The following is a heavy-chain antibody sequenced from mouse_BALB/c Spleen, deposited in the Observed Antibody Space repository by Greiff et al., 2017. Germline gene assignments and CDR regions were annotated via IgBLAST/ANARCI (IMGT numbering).Heavy chain of an antibody. CDR2: ISSGSSTI. J-gene: IGHJ2*01. Sequence: DVKLVESGGGLVQPGGSRKLSCAASGFTFSSFGMHWVRQAPEKGLEWVAYISSGSSTIYYADTVKGRCTISRDNPKNTLFLQMTSLRSEDTAMYYCARSGSSDLDYWGQGTTLTVSS. CDR1: GFTFSSFG. D-gene: IGHD1-1*01. CDR3: ARSGSSDLDY. V-gene: IGHV5-17*02.